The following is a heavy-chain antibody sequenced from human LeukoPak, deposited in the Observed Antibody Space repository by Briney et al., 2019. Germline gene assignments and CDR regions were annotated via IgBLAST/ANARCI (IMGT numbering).Heavy chain of an antibody. CDR2: IKGDESAR. CDR1: GFTFSSYW. CDR3: ARDVVGSLDY. J-gene: IGHJ4*02. D-gene: IGHD1-26*01. Sequence: GGSLRLSCAASGFTFSSYWMAWVRQAPGKGLEWVANIKGDESARHQADSVRGRFTISRDNTRNSLYLQMTNLRGDDTAVYYCARDVVGSLDYWGQGTLVTVSS. V-gene: IGHV3-7*01.